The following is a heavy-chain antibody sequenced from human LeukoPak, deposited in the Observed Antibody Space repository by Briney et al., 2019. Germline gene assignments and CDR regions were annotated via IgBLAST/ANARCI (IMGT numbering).Heavy chain of an antibody. CDR1: GGSISSSYYY. D-gene: IGHD2-2*01. V-gene: IGHV4-39*07. CDR2: IYYSGST. CDR3: ARVRIVVVPAARKYYYYYGMDV. Sequence: SETLSLTCTVSGGSISSSYYYWGWIRQPPGKGLEWIGSIYYSGSTYYNPSLKSRVTISVDTSKNQFSLKLSSVTAADTAVYYCARVRIVVVPAARKYYYYYGMDVWGQGTTVTVSS. J-gene: IGHJ6*02.